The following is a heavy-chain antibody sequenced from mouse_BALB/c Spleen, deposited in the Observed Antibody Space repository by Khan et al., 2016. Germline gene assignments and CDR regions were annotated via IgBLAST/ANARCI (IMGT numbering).Heavy chain of an antibody. CDR1: GFDFSRYW. CDR3: ARNHYYGFFAY. J-gene: IGHJ3*01. CDR2: INPDSSMI. D-gene: IGHD1-2*01. V-gene: IGHV4-1*02. Sequence: EVQLQESGGGLVQPGGSLKLSCAASGFDFSRYWMSWVRQAPGKGLEWIGEINPDSSMINYTPSLKDKFIISRDNAKNTLYLQMSKVRSEDTALYYCARNHYYGFFAYWGQGTLVTVSA.